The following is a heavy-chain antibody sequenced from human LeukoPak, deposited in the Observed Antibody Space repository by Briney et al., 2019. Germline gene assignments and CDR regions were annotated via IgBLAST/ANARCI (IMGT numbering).Heavy chain of an antibody. CDR3: TTDDYDSSGSYVDY. Sequence: GGSLRLSCVASGFTFSNAWMNWVRQAPGKGLEWVGRIKGKADGETTDYAAPVKGRFTISRDDSKNTLYLQVNSLKTEDTAVYYCTTDDYDSSGSYVDYWGQGTLVTVSS. V-gene: IGHV3-15*07. CDR1: GFTFSNAW. CDR2: IKGKADGETT. J-gene: IGHJ4*02. D-gene: IGHD3-22*01.